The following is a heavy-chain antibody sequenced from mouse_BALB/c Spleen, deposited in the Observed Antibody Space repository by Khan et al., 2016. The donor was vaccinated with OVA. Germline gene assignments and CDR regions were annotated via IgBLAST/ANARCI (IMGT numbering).Heavy chain of an antibody. D-gene: IGHD2-10*01. Sequence: VQLQESGPGLVAPSQSLSITCTVSGFSLTGYGVNWVRQPPGKGLEWLAMIWGDGTTDSNSALKSRLSISKDNSKSHVFLKMNSLQTDDTARYYCARAYYGNYREAMDYWGQGTSVTVSS. CDR3: ARAYYGNYREAMDY. V-gene: IGHV2-6-7*01. J-gene: IGHJ4*01. CDR1: GFSLTGYG. CDR2: IWGDGTT.